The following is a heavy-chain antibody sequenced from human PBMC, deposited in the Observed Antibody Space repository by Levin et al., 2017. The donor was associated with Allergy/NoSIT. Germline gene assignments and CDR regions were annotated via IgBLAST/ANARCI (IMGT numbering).Heavy chain of an antibody. CDR2: ISWNSGSI. J-gene: IGHJ3*02. CDR1: GFTFDDYA. Sequence: GGSLRLSCAASGFTFDDYAMHWVRQAPGKGLEWVSGISWNSGSIGYADSVKGRFTISRDNAKNSLYLQMNSLRAEDTALYYCAKGICSGSSGGAFDIWGQGTMVTVSS. V-gene: IGHV3-9*01. D-gene: IGHD1-26*01. CDR3: AKGICSGSSGGAFDI.